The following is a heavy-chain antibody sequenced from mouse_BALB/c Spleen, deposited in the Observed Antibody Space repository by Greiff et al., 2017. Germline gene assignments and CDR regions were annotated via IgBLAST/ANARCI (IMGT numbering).Heavy chain of an antibody. J-gene: IGHJ2*01. CDR2: ISSGSSTI. CDR1: GFTFSSFG. Sequence: EVQLVESGGGLVQPGGSRKLSCAASGFTFSSFGMHWVRQAPEKGLEWVAYISSGSSTIYYADTVKGRFTISRDNPKNTLFLQMTSLRSEDTAMYYCARAYYDGSSYFDYWGQGTTLTVSS. D-gene: IGHD1-1*01. V-gene: IGHV5-17*02. CDR3: ARAYYDGSSYFDY.